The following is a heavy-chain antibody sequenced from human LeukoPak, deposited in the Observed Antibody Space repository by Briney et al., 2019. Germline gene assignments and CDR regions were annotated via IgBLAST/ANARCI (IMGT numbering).Heavy chain of an antibody. Sequence: PGGPLRLSCAASGFTFSSYAMSWVRQAPGKGLEWVSFISGSGGNTYYVDSVKGRFTISRDNSKNTLYLQMNSLRAEDTAIYYCAKSRPPGYDYWGQGTLVTVSS. CDR3: AKSRPPGYDY. J-gene: IGHJ4*02. D-gene: IGHD2-2*01. CDR1: GFTFSSYA. V-gene: IGHV3-23*01. CDR2: ISGSGGNT.